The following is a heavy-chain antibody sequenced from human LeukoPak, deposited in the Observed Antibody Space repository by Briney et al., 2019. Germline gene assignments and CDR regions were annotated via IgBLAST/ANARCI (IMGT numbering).Heavy chain of an antibody. CDR2: ISYDGSNK. CDR1: GFTFSDYY. V-gene: IGHV3-30-3*01. CDR3: ARDLDYYDSSGYYSGGAFDI. Sequence: GGSLRLSCAASGFTFSDYYMSWIRQAPGKGLEWVAVISYDGSNKYYADSVKGRFTISRDNSKNTLYLQMNSLRAEDTAVYYCARDLDYYDSSGYYSGGAFDIWGQGTMVTVSS. D-gene: IGHD3-22*01. J-gene: IGHJ3*02.